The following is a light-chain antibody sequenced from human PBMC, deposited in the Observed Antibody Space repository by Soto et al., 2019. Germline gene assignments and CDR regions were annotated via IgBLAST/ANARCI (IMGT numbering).Light chain of an antibody. CDR2: DTS. CDR1: QSVFTS. CDR3: QQSYSTPT. Sequence: EIVFTQSPATLSLSPGERATLSCRASQSVFTSLAWFQQKPGQAPKLLISDTSNRATGIPARFSGSGSGTDFTLTISSLQPEDFATYYCQQSYSTPTFGQGTRLEIK. J-gene: IGKJ5*01. V-gene: IGKV3-11*01.